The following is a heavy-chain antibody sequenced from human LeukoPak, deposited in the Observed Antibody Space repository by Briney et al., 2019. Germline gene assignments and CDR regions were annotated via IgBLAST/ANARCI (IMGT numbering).Heavy chain of an antibody. D-gene: IGHD6-6*01. Sequence: GGSLRLSCAASGFTFSSYWMSWVRQAPGKGLEWVSNIKQDGSEKYYVDSVKGRFTISRDNAKNSLYLQMNGLRAEDTAVYYCAREAIAARNFDYWGQGTLVTVSS. CDR1: GFTFSSYW. V-gene: IGHV3-7*01. CDR2: IKQDGSEK. CDR3: AREAIAARNFDY. J-gene: IGHJ4*02.